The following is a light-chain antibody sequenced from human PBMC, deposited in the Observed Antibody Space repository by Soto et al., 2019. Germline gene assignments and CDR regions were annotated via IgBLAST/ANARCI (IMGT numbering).Light chain of an antibody. CDR1: HNVFNN. V-gene: IGKV3-15*01. J-gene: IGKJ4*01. CDR2: AAS. CDR3: QQYNKWLT. Sequence: EIVVTQSPVTLSVSPGETVTLSCRASHNVFNNLVWYQVKSGQAPRLLIYAASTRASGIPIRFSGSGSGTDFSLTISSLQSEDIALYYCQQYNKWLTFGGGTKVEIK.